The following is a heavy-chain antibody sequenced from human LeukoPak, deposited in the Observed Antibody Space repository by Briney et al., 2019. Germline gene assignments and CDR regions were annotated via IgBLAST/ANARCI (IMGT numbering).Heavy chain of an antibody. CDR1: GFTFGSYW. V-gene: IGHV3-74*01. CDR3: ARGYYDSSGYYFWSLPLYDY. CDR2: INSDGSST. D-gene: IGHD3-22*01. J-gene: IGHJ4*02. Sequence: GGSLRLSCAASGFTFGSYWMHWVRHAPGKGLVWVSRINSDGSSTSYADSVKGRFTISRDNAKNTLYLQMNSLRAEDTAVYYCARGYYDSSGYYFWSLPLYDYWGQGTLVTVSS.